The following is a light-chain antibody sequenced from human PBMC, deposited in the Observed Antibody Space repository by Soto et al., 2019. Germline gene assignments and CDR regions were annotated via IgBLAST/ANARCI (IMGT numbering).Light chain of an antibody. CDR3: QQYDNLPYI. V-gene: IGKV1-33*01. J-gene: IGKJ2*01. CDR2: DAS. Sequence: DIQMTQSPSSLSASVGDRVTITCQASQDIKKFLSWFQQKPGKAPKLLIYDASNLQTGVPPRFGGGGSGTDFTFTITSLQPEDIGTYFCQQYDNLPYIFGQGTKLEIK. CDR1: QDIKKF.